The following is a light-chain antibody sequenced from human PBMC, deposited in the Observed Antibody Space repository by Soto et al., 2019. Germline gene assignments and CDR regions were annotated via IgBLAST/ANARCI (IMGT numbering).Light chain of an antibody. CDR3: QLYDNRPPWT. Sequence: DIQMTQSPSSLSASVGDRVTITCQASKDISNYLNSYQQKPGKAPKLLIYDASNLETEVPSRFSGSGSGTDFTFTISSLLPEDIATYYCQLYDNRPPWTFGQGTKVEIK. J-gene: IGKJ1*01. V-gene: IGKV1-33*01. CDR1: KDISNY. CDR2: DAS.